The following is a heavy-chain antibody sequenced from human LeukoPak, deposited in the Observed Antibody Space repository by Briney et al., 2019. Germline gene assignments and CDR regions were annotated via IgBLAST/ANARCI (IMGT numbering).Heavy chain of an antibody. CDR2: ISYDGSNK. J-gene: IGHJ4*02. CDR1: GFTFSNYA. Sequence: GGSLRLSCIASGFTFSNYALHWVRQTPGMGLEWVAVISYDGSNKYYADSVKGRFNISRDNSKNTLYLQMSCLSPEDTAVYYCAREAGGTPYFDFWGQGTLVTVSS. V-gene: IGHV3-30-3*01. D-gene: IGHD2-15*01. CDR3: AREAGGTPYFDF.